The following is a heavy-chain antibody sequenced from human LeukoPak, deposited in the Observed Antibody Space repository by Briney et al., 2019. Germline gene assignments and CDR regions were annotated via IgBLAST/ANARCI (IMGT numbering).Heavy chain of an antibody. CDR1: GFTFSSYA. V-gene: IGHV3-30*01. CDR2: ISYDGSNK. D-gene: IGHD5-18*01. Sequence: GGSLRLSCAASGFTFSSYAMHWVRQAPGKGLEWVAVISYDGSNKYYADSVKGRFTISRDNSKNTLYLQMNSLRAEDTAVYYCARAGLSGYSLSTPRDWGQGTLVTVSS. CDR3: ARAGLSGYSLSTPRD. J-gene: IGHJ4*02.